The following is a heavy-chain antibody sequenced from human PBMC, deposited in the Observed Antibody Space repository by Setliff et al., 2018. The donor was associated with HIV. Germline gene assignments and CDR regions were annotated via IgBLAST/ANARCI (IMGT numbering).Heavy chain of an antibody. V-gene: IGHV1-69*10. D-gene: IGHD3-22*01. Sequence: ASVKVSCKASGYTFTSYDINWVRQATGQGLEWMGWMNPNSGIANYAQKFQGRVTITADKSTSTAYMELSSLRSEDTAVYYCARSSDYYDSSGYYYRFDYWGQGTLVTVSS. CDR1: GYTFTSYD. CDR3: ARSSDYYDSSGYYYRFDY. J-gene: IGHJ4*02. CDR2: MNPNSGIA.